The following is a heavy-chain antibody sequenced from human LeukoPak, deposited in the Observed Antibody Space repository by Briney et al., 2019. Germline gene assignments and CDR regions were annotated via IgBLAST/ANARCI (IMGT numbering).Heavy chain of an antibody. CDR2: INPSGGST. Sequence: GASVKVSCKASGYTFTSYYMHWVRQAPGQGLEWMGIINPSGGSTSYAQKFQGRVTMTRDTSTSTVYMELSSLRSEDTAVYYCARDGVRARRYGDVPVDYWGQGTLVTVSS. CDR1: GYTFTSYY. J-gene: IGHJ4*02. D-gene: IGHD4-17*01. V-gene: IGHV1-46*01. CDR3: ARDGVRARRYGDVPVDY.